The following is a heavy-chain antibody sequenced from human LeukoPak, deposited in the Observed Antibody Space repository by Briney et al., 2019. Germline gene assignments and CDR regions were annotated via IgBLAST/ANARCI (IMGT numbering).Heavy chain of an antibody. V-gene: IGHV1-18*01. CDR3: ARGSPSRYYYDSSGYYGGYFDY. D-gene: IGHD3-22*01. CDR1: GYTFTNYG. CDR2: ISGYNGNT. Sequence: ASVKVSCKASGYTFTNYGITWVRQAPGQGLEWMGWISGYNGNTNYAQKLQGRVTMTTDTSTSTAYMELRSLRSDDTAVYYCARGSPSRYYYDSSGYYGGYFDYWGQGTLVTVSS. J-gene: IGHJ4*02.